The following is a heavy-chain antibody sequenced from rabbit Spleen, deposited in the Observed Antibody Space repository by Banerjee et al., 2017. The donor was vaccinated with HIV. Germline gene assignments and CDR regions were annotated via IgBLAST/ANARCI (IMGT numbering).Heavy chain of an antibody. D-gene: IGHD6-1*01. CDR3: ARAGYADYGLDL. CDR1: GFDFSDYG. Sequence: QSLEESGGGLVQPGGSLKLSCKASGFDFSDYGVRWVRQAPGKGLEWIGYIEPIFGNTYYANWVNGRFTISSHNAQNTLYLQLSSLTAADTATYFCARAGYADYGLDLWGQGTLVTVS. CDR2: IEPIFGNT. V-gene: IGHV1S7*01. J-gene: IGHJ3*01.